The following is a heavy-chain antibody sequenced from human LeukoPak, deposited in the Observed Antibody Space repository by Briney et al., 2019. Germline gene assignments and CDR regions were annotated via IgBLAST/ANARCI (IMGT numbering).Heavy chain of an antibody. V-gene: IGHV4-34*01. J-gene: IGHJ6*03. CDR2: INHSGST. Sequence: SETLSLTCAVYGGSFSGCYWSWTRQPPGKGLEWIGEINHSGSTNYNPSLKSRLTISVDTSKNLFSLKLSSVTAADTAVYYCARGSWTSTYYYYMDVWGKGTTVTVSS. D-gene: IGHD6-13*01. CDR3: ARGSWTSTYYYYMDV. CDR1: GGSFSGCY.